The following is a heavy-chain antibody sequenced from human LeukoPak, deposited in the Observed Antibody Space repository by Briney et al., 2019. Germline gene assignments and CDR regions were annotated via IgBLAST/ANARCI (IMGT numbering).Heavy chain of an antibody. Sequence: GGSLRLSCAASGFTFSSYWMSWVRQAPGKGLEWVANIKQDGSEKYYVDSGKGPFTISRDNAKNSLYLQMNSLRAEDTAVYYCARDSIYGSGSYYNGGYNYFDYWGQGTLVTVSS. D-gene: IGHD3-10*01. CDR1: GFTFSSYW. CDR2: IKQDGSEK. CDR3: ARDSIYGSGSYYNGGYNYFDY. V-gene: IGHV3-7*01. J-gene: IGHJ4*02.